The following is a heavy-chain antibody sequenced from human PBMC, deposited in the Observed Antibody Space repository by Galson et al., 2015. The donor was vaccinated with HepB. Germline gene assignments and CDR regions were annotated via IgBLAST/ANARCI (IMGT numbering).Heavy chain of an antibody. J-gene: IGHJ4*02. CDR3: ARHTYLFGPPYYFDY. D-gene: IGHD3-10*02. V-gene: IGHV4-39*01. CDR1: GGSISSSSYY. Sequence: ETLSLTCTVSGGSISSSSYYWGWIRQPPGKGLEWIGSIYYSGSTYYNPSLKSRVTISVDTSKNQFSLKLSSVTAADTAVYYCARHTYLFGPPYYFDYWGQGTLVTVSS. CDR2: IYYSGST.